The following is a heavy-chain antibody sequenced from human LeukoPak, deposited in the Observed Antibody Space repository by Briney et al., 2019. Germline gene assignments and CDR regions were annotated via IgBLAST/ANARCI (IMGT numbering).Heavy chain of an antibody. D-gene: IGHD5-24*01. CDR3: AVQRGGDGYNTFDY. CDR1: GFTFSSYA. J-gene: IGHJ4*02. CDR2: LSGSGDGT. Sequence: GGSLLLSCASAGFTFSSYAMSWVRPAPGKRLEWVSGLSGSGDGTDYADSVKGRFTISIDNSKNPLYLQMNSLRAEDTAVYYCAVQRGGDGYNTFDYWGQGTLVTVSS. V-gene: IGHV3-23*01.